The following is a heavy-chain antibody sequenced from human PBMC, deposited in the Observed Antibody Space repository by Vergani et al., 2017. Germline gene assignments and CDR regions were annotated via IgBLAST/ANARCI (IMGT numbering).Heavy chain of an antibody. CDR2: IYYSGST. Sequence: QVQLQESGPGLVKPSQTLSLTCTVSGGSISRGGYYWSWIRQHPGKGLEWIGYIYYSGSTYYNPSLKRRVTISVDTSKNQFSLKLSSVTAADTAVYYCASHGNYYDSSGYYYVGWFDPWGQGALVTVSS. J-gene: IGHJ5*02. V-gene: IGHV4-31*03. CDR3: ASHGNYYDSSGYYYVGWFDP. D-gene: IGHD3-22*01. CDR1: GGSISRGGYY.